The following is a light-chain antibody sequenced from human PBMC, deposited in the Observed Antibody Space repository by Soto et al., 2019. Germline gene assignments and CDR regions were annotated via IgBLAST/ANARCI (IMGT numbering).Light chain of an antibody. V-gene: IGKV3-15*01. Sequence: IIMTQSTATLSVSPGERVTLSCRASQSISTNVAWYQQKPGQAPRLLIYGASTKATHIPDRFTGSVSETEFTLSVSSLQPEDVAIYHCQQYYERPLVTFGGGTSVDI. J-gene: IGKJ4*01. CDR2: GAS. CDR3: QQYYERPLVT. CDR1: QSISTN.